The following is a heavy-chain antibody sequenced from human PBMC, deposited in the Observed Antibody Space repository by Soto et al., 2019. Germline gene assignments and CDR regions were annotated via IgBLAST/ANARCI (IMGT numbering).Heavy chain of an antibody. J-gene: IGHJ4*02. CDR3: AKCPAWGGGCERLDY. V-gene: IGHV3-23*01. Sequence: EVQLLESGGGLVQRGGSLRLSCAASGFTFSNYAMSWVRQAPGKGLEWVSLISDSGGSTYYAGYVKGRFTISRDNSKNTLYLQMNSLRAEDTAVYYCAKCPAWGGGCERLDYWGQGALVTVSS. D-gene: IGHD2-15*01. CDR2: ISDSGGST. CDR1: GFTFSNYA.